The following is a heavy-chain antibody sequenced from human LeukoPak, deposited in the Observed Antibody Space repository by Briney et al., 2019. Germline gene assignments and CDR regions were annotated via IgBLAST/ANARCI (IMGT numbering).Heavy chain of an antibody. CDR3: ARDPVDCGGDCYLDAFDI. D-gene: IGHD2-21*01. Sequence: EASVKVSCKASGYTFTSYYMHWVRQAPGQGLEWMGIINPSGGSTSYAQKFQGRVTMTRDTSTSTVYMELSSLRSEDTAVYYWARDPVDCGGDCYLDAFDIWGQGTMVTVSS. J-gene: IGHJ3*02. V-gene: IGHV1-46*01. CDR2: INPSGGST. CDR1: GYTFTSYY.